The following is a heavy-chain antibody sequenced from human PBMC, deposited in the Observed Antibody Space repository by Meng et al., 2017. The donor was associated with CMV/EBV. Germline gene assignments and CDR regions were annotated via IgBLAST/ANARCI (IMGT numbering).Heavy chain of an antibody. D-gene: IGHD6-13*01. Sequence: SCTVSGGSISSSSYYWGWIRQPPGKGLEWIGYIYYSGSTNYNPSLKSRVTISVDTSKNQFSLKLSSVTAADTAVYYCARNKARSSSSWYHFDYWGQGTLVTVSS. CDR2: IYYSGST. CDR3: ARNKARSSSSWYHFDY. V-gene: IGHV4-61*05. CDR1: GGSISSSSYY. J-gene: IGHJ4*02.